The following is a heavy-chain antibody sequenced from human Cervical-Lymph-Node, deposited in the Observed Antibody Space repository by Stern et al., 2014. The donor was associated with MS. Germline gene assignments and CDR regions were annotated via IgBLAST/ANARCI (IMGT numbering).Heavy chain of an antibody. J-gene: IGHJ5*02. V-gene: IGHV4-39*01. CDR3: ARGRRGSGSYYFNWFDP. Sequence: QLQLQESGPGLVKPSETLSLTCSVSGTSIRSSSYCWGWVRQPPEKGLEWIGGIYYSGFTFYTPPLKSRVTIPVDTSKNQFSQNLSSVTAADTAVYYCARGRRGSGSYYFNWFDPWGQGTLVTVSS. D-gene: IGHD3-10*01. CDR2: IYYSGFT. CDR1: GTSIRSSSYC.